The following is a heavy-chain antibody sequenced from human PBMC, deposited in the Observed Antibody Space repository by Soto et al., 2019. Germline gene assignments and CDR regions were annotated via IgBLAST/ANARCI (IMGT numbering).Heavy chain of an antibody. CDR2: IIPIFGTA. V-gene: IGHV1-69*13. CDR3: ARDAHLPYSSGWYASSVRWFDP. D-gene: IGHD6-19*01. Sequence: GASVKVSCKASGGTFSSYAISWVRQAPGQGLEWMGGIIPIFGTANYAQKFQGRVTITADESTSTAYMELSSLRSEDTAVYYCARDAHLPYSSGWYASSVRWFDPWGQGTLVTVSS. CDR1: GGTFSSYA. J-gene: IGHJ5*02.